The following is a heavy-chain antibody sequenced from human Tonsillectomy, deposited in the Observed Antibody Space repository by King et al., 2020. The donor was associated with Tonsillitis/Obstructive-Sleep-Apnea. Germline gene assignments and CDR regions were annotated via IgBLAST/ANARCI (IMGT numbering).Heavy chain of an antibody. CDR2: IYYSWST. CDR3: ARFNDYSNYYYYYMDV. J-gene: IGHJ6*03. CDR1: GDFISSYY. D-gene: IGHD4-11*01. V-gene: IGHV4-59*01. Sequence: VQLQESGPGLVKPSETLSPTYTVSGDFISSYYWSWIRQPPGKGLERIGYIYYSWSTNYKPSLKSRVTISVDTSKNSFSLKLSSVTAADTAVYYCARFNDYSNYYYYYMDVWGKGTTVTVSS.